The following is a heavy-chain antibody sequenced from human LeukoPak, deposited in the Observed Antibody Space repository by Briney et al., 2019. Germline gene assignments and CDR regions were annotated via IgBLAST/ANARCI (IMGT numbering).Heavy chain of an antibody. CDR1: GYTFTSYD. CDR2: MNPNSGNT. J-gene: IGHJ5*02. CDR3: ARATTFWSGYYNWFDP. Sequence: ASVKVSCKASGYTFTSYDINWVRQATGQGLEWMGWMNPNSGNTGYAQKFQGRVTITRNTSISTAYMELSSLRSEDTAVYYCARATTFWSGYYNWFDPWGQGILVTVSS. V-gene: IGHV1-8*03. D-gene: IGHD3-3*01.